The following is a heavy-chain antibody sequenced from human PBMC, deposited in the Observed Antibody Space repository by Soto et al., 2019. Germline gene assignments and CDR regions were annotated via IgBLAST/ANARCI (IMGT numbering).Heavy chain of an antibody. V-gene: IGHV3-20*04. Sequence: GGSLRHSCAASGFTFDDYAMSWVRQAPGKGLERFFGINWNGGSKGYADSVKGRFTISRDNAKSSLYLQMNSLRAEDTALYYCVLVSGITMDRYAFDIWGQGTMVTVS. CDR1: GFTFDDYA. D-gene: IGHD3-10*01. J-gene: IGHJ3*02. CDR3: VLVSGITMDRYAFDI. CDR2: INWNGGSK.